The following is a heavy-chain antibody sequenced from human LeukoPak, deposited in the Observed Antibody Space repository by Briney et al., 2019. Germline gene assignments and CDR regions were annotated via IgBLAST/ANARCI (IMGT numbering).Heavy chain of an antibody. CDR1: RFTFNSET. D-gene: IGHD2-21*02. Sequence: PGGSLRLSCAASRFTFNSETMNWVRQAPGKGLEWLSSISSSSGSKYYADAVRGRFIISRDNAKSSLFLQMNSLRVEDTAVYYCVRGDRRDFWGQETLVTVSS. CDR2: ISSSSGSK. CDR3: VRGDRRDF. V-gene: IGHV3-21*01. J-gene: IGHJ4*02.